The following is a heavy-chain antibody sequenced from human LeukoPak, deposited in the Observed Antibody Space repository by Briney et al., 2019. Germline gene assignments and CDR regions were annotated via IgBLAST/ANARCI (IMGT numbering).Heavy chain of an antibody. CDR2: INPNSGGT. CDR3: ARDRIQLWSLDHDAFDI. CDR1: GYTFTGYY. Sequence: ASVKVSCKASGYTFTGYYMHWVRQAPGQGLEWMGWINPNSGGTNYAQKFQGRVTMTRDTSISTAYMELSRLRSDDTAVYYCARDRIQLWSLDHDAFDIWGQGTMVTVSS. V-gene: IGHV1-2*02. D-gene: IGHD5-18*01. J-gene: IGHJ3*02.